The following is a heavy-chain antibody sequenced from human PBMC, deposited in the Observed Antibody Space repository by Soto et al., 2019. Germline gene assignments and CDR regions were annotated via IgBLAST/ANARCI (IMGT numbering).Heavy chain of an antibody. CDR3: LVSPPFYYGSGRSMDV. J-gene: IGHJ6*02. Sequence: GGSLRLSCTASGFTFGDYAMSWFRQAPGKGLEWVGFIRSKAYGGTTEYAASVKGRFTISRDDSKSIAYLQMNSLKTEDTAVYFCLVSPPFYYGSGRSMDVWGQGTTVTVSS. D-gene: IGHD3-10*01. V-gene: IGHV3-49*03. CDR1: GFTFGDYA. CDR2: IRSKAYGGTT.